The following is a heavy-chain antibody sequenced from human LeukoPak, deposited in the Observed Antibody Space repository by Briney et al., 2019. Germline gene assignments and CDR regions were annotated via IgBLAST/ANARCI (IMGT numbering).Heavy chain of an antibody. J-gene: IGHJ4*02. CDR1: GFTFISYA. D-gene: IGHD2-15*01. CDR3: AKGVKVASYSYFDY. CDR2: ISASGASA. V-gene: IGHV3-23*01. Sequence: GGSLRLSCAASGFTFISYAMNWVRQVPGKGLEWVSTISASGASAWYADSVKGRFTISRDNSKNTLYLQLNSLRAEDTAVYYCAKGVKVASYSYFDYWGQGTLVTVSS.